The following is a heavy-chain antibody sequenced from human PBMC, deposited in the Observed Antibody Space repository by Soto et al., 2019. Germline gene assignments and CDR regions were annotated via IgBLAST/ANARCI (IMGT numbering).Heavy chain of an antibody. J-gene: IGHJ3*02. V-gene: IGHV3-33*01. CDR1: GFTFSSYG. CDR3: ARDRRSYQLLIDAFDI. D-gene: IGHD2-2*01. CDR2: IWYDGSNK. Sequence: GGSLRLSCAASGFTFSSYGMHWVRQAPGKGLEWVAVIWYDGSNKYYADSVKGRFTISRDNSKNTLYLQMNSLRAEDTAVYYCARDRRSYQLLIDAFDIWGQGTTVTVSS.